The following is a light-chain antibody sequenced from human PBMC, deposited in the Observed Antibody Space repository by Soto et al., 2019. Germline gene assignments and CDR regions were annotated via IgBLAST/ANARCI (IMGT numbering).Light chain of an antibody. CDR1: SSDVGSYKL. J-gene: IGLJ2*01. V-gene: IGLV2-23*01. CDR3: CSYAGDSADVV. CDR2: EGN. Sequence: QSALTQPASVSGSPGQSITISCTGTSSDVGSYKLVSWYQQHPDKAPKLIIYEGNKRPSGVSNRFSESKSGDTASLTISGLQAEDEADYYCCSYAGDSADVVFGGGTKLTVL.